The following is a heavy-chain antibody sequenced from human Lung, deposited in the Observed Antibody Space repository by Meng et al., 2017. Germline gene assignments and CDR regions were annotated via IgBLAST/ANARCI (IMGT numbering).Heavy chain of an antibody. J-gene: IGHJ4*02. CDR1: GGAFSDYY. V-gene: IGHV4-34*01. CDR3: ARGPTTMAHDFDY. CDR2: INHSGST. D-gene: IGHD4-11*01. Sequence: QEQLQQWGAGLLKTSETLCSTCGVSGGAFSDYYWSWIRQPPGKGLEWIGEINHSGSTTYNPSLESRATISVDTSQNNLSLKLSSVTAADSAVYYCARGPTTMAHDFDYWGQGTLVTVSS.